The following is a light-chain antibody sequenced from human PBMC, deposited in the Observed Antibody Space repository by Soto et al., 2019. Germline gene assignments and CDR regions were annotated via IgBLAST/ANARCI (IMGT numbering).Light chain of an antibody. CDR1: QNVSTY. J-gene: IGKJ3*01. V-gene: IGKV3-11*01. CDR3: QQRTNWLT. CDR2: DAS. Sequence: EIVLTQSPATLSLSPGERVTLSCRASQNVSTYLAWYQQKPGQAPRLLIYDASDRATGIPARFSGSGSGTDFTLTISSPEPEDSAVYYCQQRTNWLTFGPGTKVDSK.